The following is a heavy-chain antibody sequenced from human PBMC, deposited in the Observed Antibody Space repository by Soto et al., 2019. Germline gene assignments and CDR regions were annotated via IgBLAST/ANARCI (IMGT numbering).Heavy chain of an antibody. V-gene: IGHV1-69*01. CDR2: IIPIFGTA. J-gene: IGHJ4*02. Sequence: QVQLVQFGAEVKTPGSSVKVSCKASGGTFSSYAISWVRQAPGQGLEWMGGIIPIFGTANYAQKFQGRVTVTPDESTSTAYLELSSLRSEGTAVYYCARGGRADSGSYQIDYWGQGTLVTVSS. D-gene: IGHD1-26*01. CDR3: ARGGRADSGSYQIDY. CDR1: GGTFSSYA.